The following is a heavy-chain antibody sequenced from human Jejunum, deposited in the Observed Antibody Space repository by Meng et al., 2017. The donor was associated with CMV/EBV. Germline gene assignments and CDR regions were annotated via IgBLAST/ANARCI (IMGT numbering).Heavy chain of an antibody. Sequence: ASGFSFSDFWISWIRQAPGKGLEWVANINQDGSDKYYADSVTGRFTISRDNAENSLYLQMNSLRVEDTAVYYCARDADFWSGSDYWGQGTLVTVSS. D-gene: IGHD3-3*01. CDR3: ARDADFWSGSDY. V-gene: IGHV3-7*01. CDR2: INQDGSDK. J-gene: IGHJ4*02. CDR1: GFSFSDFW.